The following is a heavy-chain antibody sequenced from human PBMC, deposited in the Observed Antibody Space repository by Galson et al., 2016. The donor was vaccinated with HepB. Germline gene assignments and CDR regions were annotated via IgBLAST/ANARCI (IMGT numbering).Heavy chain of an antibody. CDR3: AREGGTGDLYFDY. Sequence: SVKVSCKVSGYTLTELSMHWVRQAPGQGLEWMGWISAYNGNTNYAQKYQGRVTMTRDTSTGTVYMELRSLRSDDTAVYYCAREGGTGDLYFDYWGQGTLVTVSS. CDR1: GYTLTELS. D-gene: IGHD7-27*01. V-gene: IGHV1-18*01. J-gene: IGHJ4*02. CDR2: ISAYNGNT.